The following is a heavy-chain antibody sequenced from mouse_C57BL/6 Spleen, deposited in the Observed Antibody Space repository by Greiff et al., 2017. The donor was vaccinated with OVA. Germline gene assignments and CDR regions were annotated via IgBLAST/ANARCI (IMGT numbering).Heavy chain of an antibody. J-gene: IGHJ2*01. V-gene: IGHV1-74*01. CDR1: GYTFTSYW. D-gene: IGHD2-1*01. CDR3: AIRDGNYPLDY. Sequence: VQLQQPGAELVKPGASVKVSCKASGYTFTSYWMPWVNQRPGKGLEWIGRSHTSDSDTDYSQKFKGKATLTVDKSSSTAYMQISSLTSEDSAVYYCAIRDGNYPLDYWGQGTTLTVSS. CDR2: SHTSDSDT.